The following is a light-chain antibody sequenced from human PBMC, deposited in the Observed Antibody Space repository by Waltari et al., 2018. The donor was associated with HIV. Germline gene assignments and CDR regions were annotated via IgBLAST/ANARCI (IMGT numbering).Light chain of an antibody. Sequence: EIVLTQSPGTLSLSPGEGATLSCRASQSLSSSYLAWYQQKPGQAPRLLIYGASSRATGIPDRFSGSGSGTDFTLTISRLEPEDFAVYYCQQYGSSPGTFGQGTKVEIK. CDR1: QSLSSSY. CDR2: GAS. CDR3: QQYGSSPGT. V-gene: IGKV3-20*01. J-gene: IGKJ1*01.